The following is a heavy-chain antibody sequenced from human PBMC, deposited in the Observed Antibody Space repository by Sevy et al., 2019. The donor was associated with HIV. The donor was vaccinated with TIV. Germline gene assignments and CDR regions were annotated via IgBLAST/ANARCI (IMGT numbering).Heavy chain of an antibody. CDR3: ASQRGGYERLYYFDS. CDR1: GFTYS. J-gene: IGHJ4*02. Sequence: GGSLRLSCVASGFTYSMNWVRQAPGKGLEWVSYISDSSATIHYADPVKGRFTISRDNAKNSLYLQMNTLGAEDTAVYYCASQRGGYERLYYFDSWGQGTLVTVSS. D-gene: IGHD5-12*01. V-gene: IGHV3-48*01. CDR2: ISDSSATI.